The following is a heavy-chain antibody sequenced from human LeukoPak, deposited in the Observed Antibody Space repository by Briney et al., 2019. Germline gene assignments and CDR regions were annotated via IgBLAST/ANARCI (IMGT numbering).Heavy chain of an antibody. CDR3: ARSINNDENDY. Sequence: GGSLRLSCAASGFTVSSNEMSWVRQAPGKGLEWVANIKQDGSEKHYVDSVKGRFTISRDNAKNSLFLQMNSLRAEDTAVYYCARSINNDENDYWGQGTLVTVSS. D-gene: IGHD1-1*01. CDR1: GFTVSSNE. J-gene: IGHJ4*02. CDR2: IKQDGSEK. V-gene: IGHV3-7*01.